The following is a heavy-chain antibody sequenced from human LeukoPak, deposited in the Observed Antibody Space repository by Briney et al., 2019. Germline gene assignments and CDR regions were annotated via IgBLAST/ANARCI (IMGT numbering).Heavy chain of an antibody. D-gene: IGHD5-12*01. J-gene: IGHJ4*02. V-gene: IGHV4-39*07. Sequence: PSETLSHTCTVSGGSISSSSYYWGWIRQPPGKGLEWIGEINHSGSTNYNPSLKSRVTISVDTSKNQFSLKLSSVTAADTAVYYCASEGDSWLRLDYWRQGTLVTVSS. CDR2: INHSGST. CDR3: ASEGDSWLRLDY. CDR1: GGSISSSSYY.